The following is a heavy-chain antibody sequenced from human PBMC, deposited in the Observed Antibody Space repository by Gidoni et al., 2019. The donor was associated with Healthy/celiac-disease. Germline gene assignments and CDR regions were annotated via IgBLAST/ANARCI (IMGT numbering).Heavy chain of an antibody. J-gene: IGHJ5*02. Sequence: QVQLVESGGGLVKPAGSLRLSVAASGFTFSDYYMSWVRQAPGRGLEWVSYISSSGSTIYYSDSVKGRFTISRDNAKNSLYLQMNSLRAEDTAGYYCARHIAGLNWFNPWGQGTLVTVSS. V-gene: IGHV3-11*01. D-gene: IGHD6-13*01. CDR1: GFTFSDYY. CDR3: ARHIAGLNWFNP. CDR2: ISSSGSTI.